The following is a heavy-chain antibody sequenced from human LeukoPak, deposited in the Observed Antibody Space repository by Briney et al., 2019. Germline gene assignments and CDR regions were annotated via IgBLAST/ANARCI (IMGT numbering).Heavy chain of an antibody. CDR3: VKGQMDY. D-gene: IGHD5-24*01. CDR1: GFTFTSYA. CDR2: IGISGVST. J-gene: IGHJ4*02. Sequence: GGSLRLSCSASGFTFTSYAMHWVRQAPGKELEYVSAIGISGVSTYYADSVKGRFTISRDNSKNTLYLQMSTLRAEDTAVYYCVKGQMDYWGQGTLVTVSS. V-gene: IGHV3-64D*06.